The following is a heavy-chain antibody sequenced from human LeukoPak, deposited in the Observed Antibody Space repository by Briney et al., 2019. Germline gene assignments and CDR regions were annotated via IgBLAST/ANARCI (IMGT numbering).Heavy chain of an antibody. J-gene: IGHJ5*02. CDR1: GGSISSGGYY. CDR3: ARVSASTRWFDP. V-gene: IGHV4-30-2*01. CDR2: IYHSGST. Sequence: SETLSLTCTVSGGSISSGGYYWSWIRQPPGEGLEWIGYIYHSGSTYYNPSLKSRVTISVDRSKNQFSLKLSSVTAADTAVYYCARVSASTRWFDPWGQGTLVTVPS.